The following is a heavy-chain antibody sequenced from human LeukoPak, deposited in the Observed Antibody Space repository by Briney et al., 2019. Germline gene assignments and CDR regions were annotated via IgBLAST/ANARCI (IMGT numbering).Heavy chain of an antibody. D-gene: IGHD4-11*01. Sequence: GGSLRLSCAASGFTFSSYGMHWVRQAPGKGLEWVSGIRGSDGSTYYADSVKGRFTISRDNSKNMLYLQMNSLRAEDTAVYYCAKPLSRLQYWYFDLWGRGTLVTVSS. V-gene: IGHV3-23*01. CDR2: IRGSDGST. CDR3: AKPLSRLQYWYFDL. J-gene: IGHJ2*01. CDR1: GFTFSSYG.